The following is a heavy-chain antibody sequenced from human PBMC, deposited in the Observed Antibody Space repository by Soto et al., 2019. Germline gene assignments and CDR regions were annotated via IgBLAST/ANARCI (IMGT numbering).Heavy chain of an antibody. V-gene: IGHV3-30-3*01. CDR1: GFTFSSYA. D-gene: IGHD2-15*01. J-gene: IGHJ4*02. CDR3: ARSRPDPDIVVVVAAYSAFDY. Sequence: GGSLRLPCAASGFTFSSYAMHWVRQAPGKGLEWVAVISYDGSNKYYADSVKGRFTISRDNSKNTLYLQMNSLRAEDTAVYYCARSRPDPDIVVVVAAYSAFDYWGQGTLVTVSS. CDR2: ISYDGSNK.